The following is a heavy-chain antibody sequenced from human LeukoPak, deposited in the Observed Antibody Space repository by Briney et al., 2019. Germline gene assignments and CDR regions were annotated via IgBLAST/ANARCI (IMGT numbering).Heavy chain of an antibody. CDR3: ARDPHRSGLYIIRDWYFDL. CDR1: GFTFSNAW. Sequence: GGSLRLSCAASGFTFSNAWMHWVRQAPGKGLVWVSRIKSDGSDREYADFVKGRFTISRDNAKNTLYLQMNRLGVEDTAVYYCARDPHRSGLYIIRDWYFDLWGRGTLVTVSS. J-gene: IGHJ2*01. D-gene: IGHD6-19*01. CDR2: IKSDGSDR. V-gene: IGHV3-74*03.